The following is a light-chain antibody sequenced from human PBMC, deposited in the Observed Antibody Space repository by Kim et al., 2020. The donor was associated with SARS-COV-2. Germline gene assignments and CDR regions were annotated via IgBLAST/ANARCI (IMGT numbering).Light chain of an antibody. CDR3: SSYAGRKWV. J-gene: IGLJ3*02. Sequence: PGQSVTLSCTGTSSAVGGYKYVSWFQQQPGKAPKVMLYEVSERPSGVPDRFSGSKSGNTASLTVSGLQAEDEAYYYCSSYAGRKWVFGGGTQLTVL. CDR1: SSAVGGYKY. V-gene: IGLV2-8*01. CDR2: EVS.